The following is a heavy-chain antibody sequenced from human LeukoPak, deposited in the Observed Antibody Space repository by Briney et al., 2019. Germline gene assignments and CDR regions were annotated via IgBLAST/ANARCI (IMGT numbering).Heavy chain of an antibody. CDR2: IYYSGST. CDR3: ARGDYGDYDRNWFDP. Sequence: SQTLSLTCTVSGGSISSGDYYWSWIRQPPGKDLEWIGYIYYSGSTYYNPSLKSRVTISVDTSNNQFSLKLSSVTAADTAVYYCARGDYGDYDRNWFDPWGQGTLVTVSS. CDR1: GGSISSGDYY. D-gene: IGHD4-17*01. V-gene: IGHV4-30-4*01. J-gene: IGHJ5*02.